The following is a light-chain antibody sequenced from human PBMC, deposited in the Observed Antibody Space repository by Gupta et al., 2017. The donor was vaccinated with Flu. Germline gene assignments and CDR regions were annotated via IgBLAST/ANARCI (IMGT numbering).Light chain of an antibody. CDR1: QSISNY. V-gene: IGKV1-39*01. CDR2: RAS. CDR3: QQRYRTPLLT. Sequence: SLSASVGDRVTITCRASQSISNYLNWYQQKPGEATKLLVDRASRLQSGVPSRFRGSGSGTDCTLTISSLQPEDCATYFCQQRYRTPLLTCGPGTKVDIK. J-gene: IGKJ3*01.